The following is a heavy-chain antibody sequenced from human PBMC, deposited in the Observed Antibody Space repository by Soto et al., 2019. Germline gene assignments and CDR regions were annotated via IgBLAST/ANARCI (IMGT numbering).Heavy chain of an antibody. J-gene: IGHJ2*01. Sequence: EVQLVQSGAEVKKPGESLKISCKGSGFSFTNYWIAWVRQMPGKGLEWMGIIYPGDSDTRYSPSFQGQVTISADKSIRTAYLQWSSLKASDTAMYYCARSATYRGSYGYFDLWGRGTLVTVSS. CDR3: ARSATYRGSYGYFDL. V-gene: IGHV5-51*03. D-gene: IGHD1-26*01. CDR1: GFSFTNYW. CDR2: IYPGDSDT.